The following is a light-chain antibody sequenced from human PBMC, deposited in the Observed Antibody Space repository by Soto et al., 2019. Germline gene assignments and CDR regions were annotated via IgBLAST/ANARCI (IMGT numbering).Light chain of an antibody. J-gene: IGKJ1*01. Sequence: EMLMTQSPATLSVSPGERATLSCRASQGVGSNLAWYQQKPGQAPRLLIYGASTRATGIPGRFSGSGSGTEVTLPISGLQSEDFAVYYCQQYDAWPPGTFGQGTKVEIK. V-gene: IGKV3-15*01. CDR1: QGVGSN. CDR2: GAS. CDR3: QQYDAWPPGT.